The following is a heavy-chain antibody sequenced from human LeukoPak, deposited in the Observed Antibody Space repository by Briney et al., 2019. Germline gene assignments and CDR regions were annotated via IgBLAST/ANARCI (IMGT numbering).Heavy chain of an antibody. CDR2: ISFDGNNK. Sequence: GGSLRLSCAASGFTVSSYGMHWVRQAPGKGLEWVAVISFDGNNKYYADSVKGRFTISRDNSKNTLYLQMNSLRTDGTAVYYCAREYSSGYYRTFDYWGQGTLVTVSS. D-gene: IGHD3-22*01. V-gene: IGHV3-30*03. CDR1: GFTVSSYG. CDR3: AREYSSGYYRTFDY. J-gene: IGHJ4*02.